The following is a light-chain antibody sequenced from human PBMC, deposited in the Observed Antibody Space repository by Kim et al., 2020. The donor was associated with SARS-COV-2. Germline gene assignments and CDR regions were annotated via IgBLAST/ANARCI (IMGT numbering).Light chain of an antibody. Sequence: DIQMTQSPSSLSASVGDRVTITCRASQSISSYLNWYQQKPGKAPKLLIYAASSLQSGVPSRFSGSGSGTDFTLTISSLQPEDFATYYCHQSYSTPQYTFGQGTKLEI. CDR2: AAS. J-gene: IGKJ2*01. CDR1: QSISSY. V-gene: IGKV1-39*01. CDR3: HQSYSTPQYT.